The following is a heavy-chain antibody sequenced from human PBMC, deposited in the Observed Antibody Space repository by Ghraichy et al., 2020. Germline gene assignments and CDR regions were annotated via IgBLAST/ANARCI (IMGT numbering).Heavy chain of an antibody. CDR2: IKQDGSEK. V-gene: IGHV3-7*01. D-gene: IGHD3-22*01. CDR1: GFTFSSYW. CDR3: ARDKRITMNSWVLYYYYGMDV. J-gene: IGHJ6*02. Sequence: GGSLRLSCAASGFTFSSYWMSWVRQAPGKGLEWVANIKQDGSEKYYVDSVKGRFTISRDNAKNSLYLQMNSLRAEDTAVYYCARDKRITMNSWVLYYYYGMDVWGQGTTVTVSS.